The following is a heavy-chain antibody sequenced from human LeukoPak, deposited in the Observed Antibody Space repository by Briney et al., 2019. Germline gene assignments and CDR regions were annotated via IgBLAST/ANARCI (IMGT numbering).Heavy chain of an antibody. Sequence: GGSLRLSCAASGFTFSSYSMNWVRQAPGKGLEWVSYISSSSSTIYYADSVKGRFTISRDNAKNSLYLQMNSLRAEDTAVYYCAKEVPTGAFDIWGQGTMVTVSS. V-gene: IGHV3-48*04. CDR3: AKEVPTGAFDI. CDR2: ISSSSSTI. J-gene: IGHJ3*02. CDR1: GFTFSSYS.